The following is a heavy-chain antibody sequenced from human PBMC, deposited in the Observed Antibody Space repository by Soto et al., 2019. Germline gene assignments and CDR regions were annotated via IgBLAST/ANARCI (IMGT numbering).Heavy chain of an antibody. V-gene: IGHV2-5*04. D-gene: IGHD2-15*01. J-gene: IGHJ4*02. Sequence: QITLKESGPPLVKPTQTLTLTCAFSGFSATASGVGVAWVRQTPGKALEWLAVIYWDDADQYRPSLKSRITIIKDASKKQVVLTKTNMDPVDTGTYFCVRLPRRDWAYYFDSGGPGKVVTVTS. CDR1: GFSATASGVG. CDR3: VRLPRRDWAYYFDS. CDR2: IYWDDAD.